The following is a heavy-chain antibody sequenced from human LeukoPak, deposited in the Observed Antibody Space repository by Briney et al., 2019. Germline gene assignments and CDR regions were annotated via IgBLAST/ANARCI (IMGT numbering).Heavy chain of an antibody. CDR1: KFTFSTYA. Sequence: PGGSLGLSCAASKFTFSTYAMSWVRQAPGKGLEWVSAISGSGSSTYYADSVKGRFTISRDNSKNTLYLQMNSLRAEDTAVYYCAKDLRQTYYDSSGPLDYWGQGTLVTVSS. J-gene: IGHJ4*02. V-gene: IGHV3-23*01. CDR2: ISGSGSST. D-gene: IGHD3-22*01. CDR3: AKDLRQTYYDSSGPLDY.